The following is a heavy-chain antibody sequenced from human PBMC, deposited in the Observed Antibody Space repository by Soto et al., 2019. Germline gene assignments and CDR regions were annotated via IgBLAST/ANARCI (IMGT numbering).Heavy chain of an antibody. J-gene: IGHJ5*02. D-gene: IGHD2-15*01. CDR2: ISPGSRYP. Sequence: GGSLRLSCAGSGFTFGDSYMSWIRQAPGKGLEWLSYISPGSRYPAYADSVKGRFTIPRDNAKRSLYLQMMCLTAEDTAIYYCVRGGGGGLFDPWGQGTMVTVSS. V-gene: IGHV3-11*06. CDR3: VRGGGGGLFDP. CDR1: GFTFGDSY.